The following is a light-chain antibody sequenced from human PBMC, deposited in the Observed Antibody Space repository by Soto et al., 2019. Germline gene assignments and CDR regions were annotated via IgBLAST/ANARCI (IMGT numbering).Light chain of an antibody. Sequence: ENVMTQSPATLSVSPGERATLSCRASQSVSTNLAWYQQKPGEAPRLLIYGASTRATGIPARFSGSGSGTEFTLTISSLQSEDFAVYYCHQYNNWSPWTFGQGTKVDIK. CDR3: HQYNNWSPWT. V-gene: IGKV3-15*01. J-gene: IGKJ1*01. CDR1: QSVSTN. CDR2: GAS.